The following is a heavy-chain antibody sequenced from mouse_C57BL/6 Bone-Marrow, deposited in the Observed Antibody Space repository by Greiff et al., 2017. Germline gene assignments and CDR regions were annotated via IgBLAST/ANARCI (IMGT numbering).Heavy chain of an antibody. CDR3: ARLPYYYGSSLYYFDY. Sequence: QVQLQQPGAELVKPGASVKMSCKASGYTFTSYWITWVKQRPGTGLEWIGDIYPGSGSTNYNEKFKSKATLTVDTSSSTAYMQLSSLTSEDSAVYYCARLPYYYGSSLYYFDYWGQGTTLTVSS. D-gene: IGHD1-1*01. J-gene: IGHJ2*01. CDR1: GYTFTSYW. CDR2: IYPGSGST. V-gene: IGHV1-55*01.